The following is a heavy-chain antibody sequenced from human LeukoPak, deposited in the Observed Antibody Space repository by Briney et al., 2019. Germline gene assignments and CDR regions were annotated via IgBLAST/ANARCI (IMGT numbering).Heavy chain of an antibody. CDR2: IYYSRST. V-gene: IGHV4-59*08. D-gene: IGHD3-22*01. J-gene: IGHJ4*02. Sequence: KPSETLSLTCTVSGGSISGYYWSWIRQPPGKGLECIGYIYYSRSTNYNPSLKSRVTISVDTSRNQFSLKLTSVTAADTAVYYCAKVSDRDSSGYYWGFEYWGQGTLVTVSS. CDR3: AKVSDRDSSGYYWGFEY. CDR1: GGSISGYY.